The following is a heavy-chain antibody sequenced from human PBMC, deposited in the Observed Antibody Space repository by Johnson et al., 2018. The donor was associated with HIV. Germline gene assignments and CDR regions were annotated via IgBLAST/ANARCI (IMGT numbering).Heavy chain of an antibody. J-gene: IGHJ3*02. CDR3: AKDAGIAVAEGAFDI. V-gene: IGHV3-30-3*02. CDR2: ISYDESNK. D-gene: IGHD6-19*01. CDR1: GFTFSSYA. Sequence: QVQLVESGGGVVQPGGSLRLSCAASGFTFSSYAMHWVRQAPGKGLEWVAVISYDESNKDYADSVKGRFTISRDNSKNTLYLQMSSLRTEDTAVYYCAKDAGIAVAEGAFDIWGQGTMVTVSS.